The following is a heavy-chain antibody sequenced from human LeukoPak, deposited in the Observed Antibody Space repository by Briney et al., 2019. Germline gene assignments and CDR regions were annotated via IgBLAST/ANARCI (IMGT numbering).Heavy chain of an antibody. J-gene: IGHJ4*02. CDR1: GYTFTGYY. CDR3: AKSYGSGSYYRGGHDY. D-gene: IGHD3-10*01. V-gene: IGHV1-2*02. Sequence: ASVKVSCKASGYTFTGYYMHWVRQAPGQGLEWVGWINPNSGGTNYAQKFQGRVTMTRDTSISTAYMELSRLRSDDTAVYYCAKSYGSGSYYRGGHDYWGQGTLVTVSS. CDR2: INPNSGGT.